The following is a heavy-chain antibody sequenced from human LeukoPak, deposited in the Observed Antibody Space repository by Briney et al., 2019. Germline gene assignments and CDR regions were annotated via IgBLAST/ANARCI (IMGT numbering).Heavy chain of an antibody. D-gene: IGHD4-23*01. V-gene: IGHV4-34*01. J-gene: IGHJ4*02. CDR3: ARVVTLGGNDY. CDR2: INHSGST. Sequence: PSETLSLTCAVYGGSFSGYYWSWIRQPPGKGLEWIGEINHSGSTNYNPSLKSRVTISVDTSKNQFSLKLSSVTAADTATYCCARVVTLGGNDYWGQGTLVTVSS. CDR1: GGSFSGYY.